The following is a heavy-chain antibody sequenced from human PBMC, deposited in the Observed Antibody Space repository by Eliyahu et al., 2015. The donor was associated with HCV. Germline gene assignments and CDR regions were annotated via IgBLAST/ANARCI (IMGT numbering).Heavy chain of an antibody. V-gene: IGHV1-46*01. CDR2: IYPSDGST. CDR3: VVSRGSTP. Sequence: QVQLVQSGPEVKKPGASVEVSCKASGYTFTSHYMHWVRQAPGQGLEWMGMIYPSDGSTTYSQKFQGRVTMTRDTSTSTAYMELSSLISDDSAVYYCVVSRGSTPWGQGTLVTVSS. CDR1: GYTFTSHY. J-gene: IGHJ4*02.